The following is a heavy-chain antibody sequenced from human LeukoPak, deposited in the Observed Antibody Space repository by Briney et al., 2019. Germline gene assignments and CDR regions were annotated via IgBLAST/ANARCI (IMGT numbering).Heavy chain of an antibody. Sequence: GGSLRLSCAASGFTFSDYYMSWIRQAPGKGLEWVSYITSSSSYTNYADSVKGRFTISRDNAKNSLYLQMNSLRAEGTAVYYCARGGYDYVLNWGQGTLVTVSS. J-gene: IGHJ4*02. CDR3: ARGGYDYVLN. CDR1: GFTFSDYY. D-gene: IGHD3-16*01. CDR2: ITSSSSYT. V-gene: IGHV3-11*06.